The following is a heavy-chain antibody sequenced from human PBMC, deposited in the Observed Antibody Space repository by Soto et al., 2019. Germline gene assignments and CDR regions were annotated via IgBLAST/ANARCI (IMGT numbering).Heavy chain of an antibody. V-gene: IGHV4-59*01. Sequence: SETLSLTCTVSGGSISSYYWSWIRQPPGKGLEWIGYIYYSGSTNYNPSLKSRVTISVDMSKNQFSLKLSSVTAADTAVYYCARVLFERQPAGIPRTNINDYDILTGYVYYFDYWGQGTLVTVSS. J-gene: IGHJ4*02. CDR1: GGSISSYY. D-gene: IGHD3-9*01. CDR3: ARVLFERQPAGIPRTNINDYDILTGYVYYFDY. CDR2: IYYSGST.